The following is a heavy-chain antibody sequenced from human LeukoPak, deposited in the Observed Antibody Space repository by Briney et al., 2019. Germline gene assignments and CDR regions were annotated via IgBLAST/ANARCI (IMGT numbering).Heavy chain of an antibody. CDR3: AREEYSSRRDQDAFDI. CDR1: GFTVSSNY. Sequence: GGSLRLSCAASGFTVSSNYMSWVRQAPGKGLEWVSVIYTGGSTNYADSVKGRFTISRDSSKNTLYLQMNSLRAEDTAVYYCAREEYSSRRDQDAFDIWGQGTMVTVSS. CDR2: IYTGGST. D-gene: IGHD6-13*01. V-gene: IGHV3-66*01. J-gene: IGHJ3*02.